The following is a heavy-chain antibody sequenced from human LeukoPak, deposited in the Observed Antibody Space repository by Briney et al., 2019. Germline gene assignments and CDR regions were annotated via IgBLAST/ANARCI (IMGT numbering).Heavy chain of an antibody. CDR2: INPNSGGT. J-gene: IGHJ4*02. CDR3: ARDSWGIDYDSSGYYFD. CDR1: GYTFTSYG. V-gene: IGHV1-2*02. D-gene: IGHD3-22*01. Sequence: ASVKVSCKASGYTFTSYGISWVRQAPGQGLEWMGWINPNSGGTNYAQKFQGRVTMTRDTSISTAYMELSRLRSDDTAVYYCARDSWGIDYDSSGYYFDWGQGTLVTVSS.